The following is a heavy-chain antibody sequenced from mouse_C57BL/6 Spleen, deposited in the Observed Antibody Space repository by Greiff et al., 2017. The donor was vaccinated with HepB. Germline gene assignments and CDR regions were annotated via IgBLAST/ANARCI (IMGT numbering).Heavy chain of an antibody. Sequence: QVHVKQPGAELVMPGASVKLSCKASGYTFTSYWMHWVKQRPGQGLEWIGEIDPSDSYTNYNQKFKGKSTLTVDKSSSTAYMQLSSLTSEDSAVYYCARKGQLRPHDYAMDYWGQGTSVTVSS. D-gene: IGHD3-2*02. CDR3: ARKGQLRPHDYAMDY. CDR2: IDPSDSYT. CDR1: GYTFTSYW. J-gene: IGHJ4*01. V-gene: IGHV1-69*01.